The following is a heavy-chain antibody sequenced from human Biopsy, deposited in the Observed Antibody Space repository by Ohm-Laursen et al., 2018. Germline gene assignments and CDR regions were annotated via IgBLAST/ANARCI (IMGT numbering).Heavy chain of an antibody. CDR2: IFYSGIT. CDR1: GGSVSSNVAY. CDR3: ARHPTGFWFDP. J-gene: IGHJ5*02. Sequence: SETLSLTCPVSGGSVSSNVAYWAWIRQPPGKGLESIGSIFYSGITYYNPSLQSRVTMSVDTSKNQFSLKVSSVTAADTALYFCARHPTGFWFDPWGHGTLVTVSS. V-gene: IGHV4-39*01.